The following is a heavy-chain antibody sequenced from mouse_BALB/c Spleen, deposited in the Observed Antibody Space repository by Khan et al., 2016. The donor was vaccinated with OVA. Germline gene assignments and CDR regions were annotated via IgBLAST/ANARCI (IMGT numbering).Heavy chain of an antibody. V-gene: IGHV2-9*02. CDR2: IWAGGST. CDR3: ARFYDPYYAMDY. J-gene: IGHJ4*01. Sequence: QVQLKESGPGLVAPSQSLSITCTVSGFSLTNYGVNWVRQPPGKGLEWLGVIWAGGSTNYNSALMSRLSISKDNSKSQVFLKMNSLQTEDTAMYYCARFYDPYYAMDYWGQGTSVTVSS. CDR1: GFSLTNYG. D-gene: IGHD2-3*01.